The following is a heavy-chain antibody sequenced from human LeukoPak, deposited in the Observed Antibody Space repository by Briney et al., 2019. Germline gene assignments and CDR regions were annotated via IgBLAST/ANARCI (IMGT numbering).Heavy chain of an antibody. V-gene: IGHV3-48*01. J-gene: IGHJ4*02. D-gene: IGHD3-3*01. CDR3: ARDLTIFGVVNPSTN. CDR2: IRSSSSTL. CDR1: GFTFSSYS. Sequence: GGSLRLSCAASGFTFSSYSMNWVRQAPGKGLEWVSYIRSSSSTLYYADSVKGRFTISRDNAKNSLYLQMNSLRAEDTAVYYCARDLTIFGVVNPSTNWGQGTLVTVSS.